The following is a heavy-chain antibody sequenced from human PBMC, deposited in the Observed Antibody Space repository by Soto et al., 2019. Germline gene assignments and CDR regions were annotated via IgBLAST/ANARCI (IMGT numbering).Heavy chain of an antibody. CDR3: AREGALGYCSGGSCYTGAFDI. D-gene: IGHD2-15*01. CDR2: INPNSGGT. J-gene: IGHJ3*02. V-gene: IGHV1-2*02. CDR1: GSSFTGYY. Sequence: ASVKVTWKASGSSFTGYYMCWLRQAPSQGLELRGWINPNSGGTNYAQKFQGRVTMTRDTSASTVYMELSSLRSEDTAVYYCAREGALGYCSGGSCYTGAFDIWGQGKMVTVSS.